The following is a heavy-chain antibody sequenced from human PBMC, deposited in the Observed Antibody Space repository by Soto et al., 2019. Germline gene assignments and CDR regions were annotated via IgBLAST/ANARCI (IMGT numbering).Heavy chain of an antibody. V-gene: IGHV3-7*05. CDR3: AKSHPSIRGDS. CDR1: GFTFSSYW. D-gene: IGHD3-10*01. CDR2: IKQDGSEK. Sequence: EVQLVESGGGLVQSGGSLRLSCAASGFTFSSYWMSWVRQGPGKGPEWVANIKQDGSEKYYVDSVKGRFTISRDNDKNTLYLQITSLRAEATAAYHCAKSHPSIRGDSWGQGTMVTVSS. J-gene: IGHJ4*02.